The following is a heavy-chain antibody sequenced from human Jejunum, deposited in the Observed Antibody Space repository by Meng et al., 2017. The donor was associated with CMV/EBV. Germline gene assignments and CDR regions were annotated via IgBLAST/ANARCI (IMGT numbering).Heavy chain of an antibody. Sequence: YSMDWVRQAPGKGLEWVSSISTGSSYRYYADSVKGRFTISRDNAKNSLYLQMDSLRAEDTAVYYCARDSDYYYDSSGYVPYDAFDIWGQGTMVTVSS. CDR3: ARDSDYYYDSSGYVPYDAFDI. CDR1: YS. D-gene: IGHD3-22*01. V-gene: IGHV3-21*01. J-gene: IGHJ3*02. CDR2: ISTGSSYR.